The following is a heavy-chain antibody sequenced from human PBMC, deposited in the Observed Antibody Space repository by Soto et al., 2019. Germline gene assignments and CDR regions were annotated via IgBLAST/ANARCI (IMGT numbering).Heavy chain of an antibody. CDR2: ITWNSGAI. J-gene: IGHJ6*02. V-gene: IGHV3-9*01. D-gene: IGHD2-15*01. CDR3: AKVVVAANHPQYYYYGMDV. Sequence: EVQLVESGGGLVQPGRSLRLSCAASGFTFDDYAIHWVRQPPGKGLEWVSGITWNSGAIGYADSVKGRFTISRDSAKNSLNLQMNSLRAEDTALYYCAKVVVAANHPQYYYYGMDVWGQGSTVTVSS. CDR1: GFTFDDYA.